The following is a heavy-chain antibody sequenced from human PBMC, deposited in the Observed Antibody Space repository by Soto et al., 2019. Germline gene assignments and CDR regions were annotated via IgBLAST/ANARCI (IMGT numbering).Heavy chain of an antibody. CDR2: INHSGST. D-gene: IGHD5-18*01. V-gene: IGHV4-34*01. CDR1: GGSFSGYY. J-gene: IGHJ6*02. Sequence: QVQLQQWGAGLLKPSETLSLTCAVYGGSFSGYYWSWIRQPPGKGLEWIGEINHSGSTNYNPSLKSRVTISVDTSKNQFSLKLSSVTAADTAVYYCARGWGSGYRYGYAGPKPTYGMDVWGQGTTVTVSS. CDR3: ARGWGSGYRYGYAGPKPTYGMDV.